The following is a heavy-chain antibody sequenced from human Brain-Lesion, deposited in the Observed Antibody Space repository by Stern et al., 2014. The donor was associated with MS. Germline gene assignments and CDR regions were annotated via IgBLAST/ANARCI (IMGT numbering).Heavy chain of an antibody. D-gene: IGHD2/OR15-2a*01. Sequence: VKLVESGGGVVQPGRPLRISCEASGFIFSDFGMHWVRKDPGKGLEWVEAISDDGRYKVFEDSVEGRFTTYRDNSRNTLYRDMNSLRAEDTALYYCVKDSQSLTYFFAYWGRGSPVTVSS. CDR1: GFIFSDFG. CDR3: VKDSQSLTYFFAY. V-gene: IGHV3-30*18. CDR2: ISDDGRYK. J-gene: IGHJ4*02.